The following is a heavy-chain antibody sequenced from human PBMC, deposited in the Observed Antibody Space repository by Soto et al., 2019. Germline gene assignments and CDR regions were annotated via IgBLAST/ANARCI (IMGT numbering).Heavy chain of an antibody. CDR2: INPNSVGT. J-gene: IGHJ6*03. V-gene: IGHV1-2*04. CDR1: GYTFTGYY. Sequence: ASVKVSCKASGYTFTGYYMHWVRQAPGQGLEWKGWINPNSVGTNYAQKFQGWVTMTRDTSISTAYMELSRLRSDDTAVCYCARDGGGFGELSGYMDVWGKGTTVTVSS. CDR3: ARDGGGFGELSGYMDV. D-gene: IGHD3-10*01.